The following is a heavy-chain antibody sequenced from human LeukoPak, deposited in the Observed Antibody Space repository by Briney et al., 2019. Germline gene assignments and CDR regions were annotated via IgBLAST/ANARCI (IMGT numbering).Heavy chain of an antibody. CDR3: ARMTSRSYFNN. J-gene: IGHJ4*02. CDR1: GGSISSGGYY. CDR2: TYNSGST. Sequence: SQTLSLTCTVSGGSISSGGYYWSWIRQKLGKGLEWIGHTYNSGSTYYNPSLKSRVTISVDMSKNQFSLKLSSVTATDTAVYYCARMTSRSYFNNWGQGTLVTVSS. D-gene: IGHD3-10*01. V-gene: IGHV4-31*03.